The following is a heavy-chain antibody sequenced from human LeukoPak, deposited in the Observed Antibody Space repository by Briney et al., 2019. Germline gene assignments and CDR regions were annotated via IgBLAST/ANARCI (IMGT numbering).Heavy chain of an antibody. CDR1: GGTFSSYA. V-gene: IGHV1-69*05. D-gene: IGHD3-10*01. CDR3: ARVLTMVRGVTEYNWFDP. Sequence: SVKVSCKASGGTFSSYAISWVRQAPGQGLEWMGGIIPIFGTANYAQKFQGRVTITTDESTSTAYMELSSLRSEDTAVYYCARVLTMVRGVTEYNWFDPWGQGTLVTVSS. CDR2: IIPIFGTA. J-gene: IGHJ5*02.